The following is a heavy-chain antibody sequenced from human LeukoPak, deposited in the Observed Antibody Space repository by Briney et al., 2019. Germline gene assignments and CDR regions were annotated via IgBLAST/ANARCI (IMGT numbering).Heavy chain of an antibody. CDR2: IKQDGSEK. Sequence: GGSLRLSCAASGFTFSDSWMTWVRQAPGKGLEWVANIKQDGSEKYYVDSVKGRFTISRDNAKNSLSLQMNSLRAEDTAVYYCAREGHGFRELFYYYMDVWGKGTTVTVSS. CDR3: AREGHGFRELFYYYMDV. V-gene: IGHV3-7*01. D-gene: IGHD3-10*01. J-gene: IGHJ6*03. CDR1: GFTFSDSW.